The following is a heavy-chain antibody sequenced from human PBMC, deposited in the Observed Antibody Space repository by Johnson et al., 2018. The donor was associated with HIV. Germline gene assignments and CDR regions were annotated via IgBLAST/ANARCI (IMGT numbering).Heavy chain of an antibody. CDR3: ARAKYGGAFDV. CDR1: GFTVSSNY. CDR2: IYSGGST. D-gene: IGHD3-16*01. V-gene: IGHV3-66*01. J-gene: IGHJ3*01. Sequence: EQLVVSGGGLVQPGGSLRLSCAASGFTVSSNYMSWVRQAPGTGLEWVSVIYSGGSTYYADSVKGRFTISRDNSRNTLYLQMNSLRAEDTAVYYCARAKYGGAFDVWGQGTMVSVS.